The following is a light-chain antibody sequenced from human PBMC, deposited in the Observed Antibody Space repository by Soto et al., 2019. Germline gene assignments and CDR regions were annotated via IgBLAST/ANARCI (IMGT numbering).Light chain of an antibody. CDR3: MQGTHWPIT. CDR1: ESLVHSNGNKY. V-gene: IGKV2-30*02. Sequence: DIVMTQSPLSLPVTPGEPASISCRSSESLVHSNGNKYLHWYLQRPGRSPRRLIYKVSNRDSGVPARFSGSGSGTDSALKISRVEAEDVGVYYCMQGTHWPITFGQGTRLEI. J-gene: IGKJ5*01. CDR2: KVS.